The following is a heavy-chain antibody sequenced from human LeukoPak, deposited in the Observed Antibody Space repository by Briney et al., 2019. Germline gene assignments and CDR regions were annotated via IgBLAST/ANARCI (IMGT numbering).Heavy chain of an antibody. J-gene: IGHJ4*02. CDR2: IIPIFGTA. CDR1: GGTFSSYA. V-gene: IGHV1-69*13. Sequence: ASVKVSCKASGGTFSSYAISWVRQAPGQGLEWMEGIIPIFGTANYAQRFQGRVTTTADESTSTAYMELSSLRSEDTAVYYCARDARSGDDYQYYFDYWGQGTLVTVSS. CDR3: ARDARSGDDYQYYFDY. D-gene: IGHD3-16*01.